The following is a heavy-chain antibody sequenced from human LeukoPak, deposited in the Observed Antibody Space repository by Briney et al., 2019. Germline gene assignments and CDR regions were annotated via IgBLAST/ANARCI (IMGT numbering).Heavy chain of an antibody. Sequence: NPSETLSLTCAVYGGSFSGYYWSWIRQPPGKGLEWIGEINHSGSTNYNPSLKSRVTISVDTSKNQFSLKLSSVTAADTAVYYCARGPTGYYYDSSGYYYVDAFDIWGQGTMVTVSS. V-gene: IGHV4-34*01. CDR3: ARGPTGYYYDSSGYYYVDAFDI. D-gene: IGHD3-22*01. CDR1: GGSFSGYY. J-gene: IGHJ3*02. CDR2: INHSGST.